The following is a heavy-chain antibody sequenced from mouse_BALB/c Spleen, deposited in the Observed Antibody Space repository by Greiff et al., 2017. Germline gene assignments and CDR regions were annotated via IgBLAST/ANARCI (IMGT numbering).Heavy chain of an antibody. CDR1: GYAFSSSW. J-gene: IGHJ3*01. CDR3: ARDGFAY. CDR2: IYPGDGDT. D-gene: IGHD1-1*01. Sequence: VQLQQSGPELVKPGASVKISCKASGYAFSSSWMNWVKQRPGQGLEWIGRIYPGDGDTNYNGKFKGKATLTADKSSSTAYMQLSSLTSVDSAVYFWARDGFAYWGQGTLVTVSA. V-gene: IGHV1-82*01.